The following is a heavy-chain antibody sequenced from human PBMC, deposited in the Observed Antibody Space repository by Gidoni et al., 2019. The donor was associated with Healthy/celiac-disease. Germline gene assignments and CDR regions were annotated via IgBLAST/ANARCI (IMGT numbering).Heavy chain of an antibody. D-gene: IGHD3-22*01. CDR2: IYHSWST. CDR3: ARVDSSGYYRFDY. V-gene: IGHV4-30-2*01. Sequence: QLQLQESGSGLVKPSQTLSLTCAVSGGSISSGGYSWSWIRQPPGKGLEWIGYIYHSWSTYYNPSLKSRVTISVDRSKNQFSLKLSSVTAADTAVYYCARVDSSGYYRFDYWGQGTLVTVSS. J-gene: IGHJ4*02. CDR1: GGSISSGGYS.